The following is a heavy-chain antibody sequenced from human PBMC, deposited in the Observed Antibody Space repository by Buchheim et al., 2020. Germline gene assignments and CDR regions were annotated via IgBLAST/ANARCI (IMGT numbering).Heavy chain of an antibody. V-gene: IGHV3-43D*03. CDR2: ISWDGGST. J-gene: IGHJ6*02. Sequence: EVQLVESGGVVVQPGGSLRLSCAASGFTFDDYAMHWVRQAPGKGLEWVSLISWDGGSTYYADSVKGRFTISRDNSKNSLYLQMNSLRAEDTALYYCAKDIRAVLRFLGTSSFEYGMDVWGQGTT. CDR3: AKDIRAVLRFLGTSSFEYGMDV. CDR1: GFTFDDYA. D-gene: IGHD3-3*01.